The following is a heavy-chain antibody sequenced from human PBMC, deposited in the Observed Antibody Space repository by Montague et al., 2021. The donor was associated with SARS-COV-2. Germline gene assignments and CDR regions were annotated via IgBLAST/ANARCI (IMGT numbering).Heavy chain of an antibody. CDR2: VHYTGST. CDR1: GGSIRSYY. V-gene: IGHV4-59*01. J-gene: IGHJ4*02. Sequence: SETLSLTCEVSGGSIRSYYWSWIRQSPGKGLEWIGYVHYTGSTKYNPSLKTRVTLSLDTPKNQFSLNLNSVTAADGAVYYCASPGGYCSGGSCYYVYWGQGTLVAVSS. CDR3: ASPGGYCSGGSCYYVY. D-gene: IGHD2-15*01.